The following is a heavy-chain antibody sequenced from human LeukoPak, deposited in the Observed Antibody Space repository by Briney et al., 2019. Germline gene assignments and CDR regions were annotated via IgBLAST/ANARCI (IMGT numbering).Heavy chain of an antibody. CDR2: IYYSGST. CDR1: GGSISSGGYY. V-gene: IGHV4-39*07. J-gene: IGHJ4*02. D-gene: IGHD3-16*02. CDR3: ATTTPGSYRSRYFDY. Sequence: KSSETLSLTCTVSGGSISSGGYYWGWIRQPPGKGLEWIGSIYYSGSTYYNPSLKSRVTISVDKSKNQFSLKLSSVTAADTAVYYCATTTPGSYRSRYFDYWGQGTLVTVSS.